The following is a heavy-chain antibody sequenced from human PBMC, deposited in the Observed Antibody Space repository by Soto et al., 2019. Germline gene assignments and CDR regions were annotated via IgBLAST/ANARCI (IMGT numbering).Heavy chain of an antibody. J-gene: IGHJ4*02. CDR2: IRSKANSYAT. CDR1: GFTFSGSA. D-gene: IGHD3-22*01. Sequence: EVQLVESGGGLVQPGGSLKLSCAASGFTFSGSAMHWVRQASGKGLEWVGRIRSKANSYATAYAASVKGRFTISRDDSKTTAYLQMNSLKTEDTAVYYCTRPLDSSGYYWSESFDYWGQGTLVTVSS. CDR3: TRPLDSSGYYWSESFDY. V-gene: IGHV3-73*02.